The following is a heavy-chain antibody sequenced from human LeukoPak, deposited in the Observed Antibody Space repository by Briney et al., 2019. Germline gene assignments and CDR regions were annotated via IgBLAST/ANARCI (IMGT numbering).Heavy chain of an antibody. D-gene: IGHD1-26*01. Sequence: GGSLRLSCAASGFTFNSYTMSWVRQAPGKGLEWVSAISDSGYSTYYADSVKGRFTISRDRSKNTVYLQMNSLRAEDTAVYYCAKRGAEVGATVAPGDYWGQGTLLTVSS. CDR2: ISDSGYST. J-gene: IGHJ4*02. V-gene: IGHV3-23*01. CDR3: AKRGAEVGATVAPGDY. CDR1: GFTFNSYT.